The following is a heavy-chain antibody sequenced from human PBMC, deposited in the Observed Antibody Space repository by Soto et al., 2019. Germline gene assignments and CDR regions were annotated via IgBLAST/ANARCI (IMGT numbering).Heavy chain of an antibody. D-gene: IGHD6-13*01. V-gene: IGHV3-23*01. CDR1: GFTFSSYA. Sequence: SLRLSCAASGFTFSSYAMSWVRQAPGKGLEWVSAISGSGGSTYYADSVKGRFTISRDNSKNTLYLQMNSLRAEDTAVYYCAKDLSEGWQQGDVDPWGQGTLVTVSS. CDR2: ISGSGGST. CDR3: AKDLSEGWQQGDVDP. J-gene: IGHJ5*02.